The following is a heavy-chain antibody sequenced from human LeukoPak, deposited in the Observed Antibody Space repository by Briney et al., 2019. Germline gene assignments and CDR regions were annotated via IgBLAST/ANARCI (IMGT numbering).Heavy chain of an antibody. CDR3: AGALTGYYLSHYYFPY. CDR1: GDSISSGDYY. V-gene: IGHV4-30-4*01. J-gene: IGHJ4*02. CDR2: IYYNGIT. Sequence: NPSQTLSLTCTVSGDSISSGDYYWAWIRQPPGKGLEWIGYIYYNGITYYNPSLKSRVIISVDQPKKQFSLKLSSVTAADTAVYYCAGALTGYYLSHYYFPYWGRGTLVTVSS. D-gene: IGHD3-9*01.